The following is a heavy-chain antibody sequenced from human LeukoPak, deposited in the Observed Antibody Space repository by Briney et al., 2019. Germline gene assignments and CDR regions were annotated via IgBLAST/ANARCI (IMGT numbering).Heavy chain of an antibody. CDR2: IRYDGSNK. CDR1: GFTFSSYG. Sequence: PGGSLRLSCAASGFTFSSYGMHWVRQAPGKGLEWVAFIRYDGSNKYYADSVKGRFTISRDNAKNSLYLQMNSLRAEDTAVYYCARDELDYGEDDRFDLWGRGTLVTVSS. J-gene: IGHJ2*01. V-gene: IGHV3-30*02. D-gene: IGHD4-17*01. CDR3: ARDELDYGEDDRFDL.